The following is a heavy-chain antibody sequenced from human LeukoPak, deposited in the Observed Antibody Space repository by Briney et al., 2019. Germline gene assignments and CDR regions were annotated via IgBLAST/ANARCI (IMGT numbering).Heavy chain of an antibody. CDR1: GFTLSTFD. D-gene: IGHD1-14*01. V-gene: IGHV3-48*03. Sequence: PGGSLRLSCAASGFTLSTFDMNWVRQAPGKGLEWVSYISGRGNIIYYADSVRGRFTISRDSAKNSLYLQMNSLRAEDTAVYYCARGNWEPSDYWGQGTLVTVSS. CDR3: ARGNWEPSDY. J-gene: IGHJ4*02. CDR2: ISGRGNII.